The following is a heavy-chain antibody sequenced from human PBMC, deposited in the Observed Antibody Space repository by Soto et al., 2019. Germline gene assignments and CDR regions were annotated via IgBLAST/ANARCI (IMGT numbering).Heavy chain of an antibody. CDR3: ARDRGYCSSTSCYADGDAFDI. CDR1: GYTFTSYG. D-gene: IGHD2-2*01. J-gene: IGHJ3*02. CDR2: ISAYNGNT. V-gene: IGHV1-18*01. Sequence: ASVKVSCKASGYTFTSYGISWVRQAPGQGLEWMGWISAYNGNTNYAQKLQGRVTMTTDTSTSTAYMELRSLRSDDTAGYYCARDRGYCSSTSCYADGDAFDIWGQGTMVTVSS.